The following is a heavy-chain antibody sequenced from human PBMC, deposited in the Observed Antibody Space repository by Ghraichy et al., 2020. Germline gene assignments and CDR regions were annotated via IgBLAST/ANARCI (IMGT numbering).Heavy chain of an antibody. CDR1: GGSIRSSNFY. D-gene: IGHD4-23*01. CDR2: IHHTGST. CDR3: AGSFAVIRYFDL. Sequence: SQTLSLTCTVSGGSIRSSNFYWGWIRQPPGKGPEWLGSIHHTGSTYHNPSLESRLTISVDTSKNLFSLKLTSVTAADTAVYFCAGSFAVIRYFDLWGRGTLVTVPS. V-gene: IGHV4-39*01. J-gene: IGHJ2*01.